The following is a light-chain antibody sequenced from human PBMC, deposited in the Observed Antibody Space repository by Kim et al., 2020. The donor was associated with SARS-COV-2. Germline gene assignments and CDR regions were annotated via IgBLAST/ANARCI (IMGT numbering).Light chain of an antibody. V-gene: IGKV1-5*03. CDR3: QQYNTYSYT. CDR1: QSISSW. J-gene: IGKJ2*01. CDR2: KAF. Sequence: SASVGDRVTITCRASQSISSWLAWYQQKPGKAPKLLIYKAFSLESGVPSRFSGSGSGTEFTLTISSLQPDDFATYYCQQYNTYSYTFGQGTKLEI.